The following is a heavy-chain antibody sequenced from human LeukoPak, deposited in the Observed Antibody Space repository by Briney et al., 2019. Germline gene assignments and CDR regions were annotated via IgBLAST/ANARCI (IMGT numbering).Heavy chain of an antibody. J-gene: IGHJ6*03. V-gene: IGHV1-46*01. CDR2: INPSGGST. CDR1: GYTFTSYY. D-gene: IGHD6-13*01. Sequence: ASVKVSCKASGYTFTSYYMHWVRQAPGQGLEWMGIINPSGGSTSYAQKFQGRVTMTRDMSTSTVYMELSSLRSEDTAVYYCARGGPGRIAARRYYYYMDVWGKGTTVTVSS. CDR3: ARGGPGRIAARRYYYYMDV.